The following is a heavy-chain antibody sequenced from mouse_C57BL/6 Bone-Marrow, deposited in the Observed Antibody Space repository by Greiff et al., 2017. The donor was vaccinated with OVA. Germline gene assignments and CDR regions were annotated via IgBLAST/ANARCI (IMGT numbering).Heavy chain of an antibody. J-gene: IGHJ1*03. Sequence: VQLKQSGPELVKPGASVKISCKASGYSFTDYNMNLVNQSNGKSLEWIGVINPNYGTTSYNQKFKGKATLTVDQSSSTAYMQLNSLTSEDSAVYYCAFYYGSSYRYFDVWGTGTTVTVSS. V-gene: IGHV1-39*01. CDR2: INPNYGTT. CDR1: GYSFTDYN. CDR3: AFYYGSSYRYFDV. D-gene: IGHD1-1*01.